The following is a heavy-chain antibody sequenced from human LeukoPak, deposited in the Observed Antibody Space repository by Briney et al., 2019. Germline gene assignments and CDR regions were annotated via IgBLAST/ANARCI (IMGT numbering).Heavy chain of an antibody. V-gene: IGHV4-59*01. Sequence: SETLSLTCTVSGGSISSYYWSWIRQPPGKGLEWIGYIYYSGSTNYNPSLKSRVTISVDTSKNQFSLKLSSVTAADTAVYYCARALPVGDHYFDYWGQGTLVTVSS. J-gene: IGHJ4*02. CDR3: ARALPVGDHYFDY. CDR1: GGSISSYY. CDR2: IYYSGST. D-gene: IGHD1-26*01.